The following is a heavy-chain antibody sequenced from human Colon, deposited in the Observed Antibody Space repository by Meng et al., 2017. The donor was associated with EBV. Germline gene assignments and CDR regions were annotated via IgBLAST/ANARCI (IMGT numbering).Heavy chain of an antibody. CDR1: GGSITSTSSY. D-gene: IGHD3-3*02. J-gene: IGHJ4*02. Sequence: QLHLQEWGPGVVKPSESLSLTCTISGGSITSTSSYWGWVRQPPGRGLEWIGSIYYRGSTNYNPSLKSRISMSVDMSKNQFSLKVNSVTAADTAIYYCVISSHNWGQGTLVTVSS. CDR2: IYYRGST. CDR3: VISSHN. V-gene: IGHV4-39*07.